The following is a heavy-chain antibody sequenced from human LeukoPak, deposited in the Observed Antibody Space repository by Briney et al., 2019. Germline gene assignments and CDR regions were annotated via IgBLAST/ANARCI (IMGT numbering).Heavy chain of an antibody. D-gene: IGHD3-9*01. Sequence: GGSLRLSCAASGFTFSSYSMTWVRQAPGKGLEWVSYISSTSSTIYYADSVKGRFTISRDNAKNSLYLQMNSLRAEDTAVYYCARDILTGSQSRFQHWGQGTPVTVSS. J-gene: IGHJ1*01. V-gene: IGHV3-48*04. CDR2: ISSTSSTI. CDR1: GFTFSSYS. CDR3: ARDILTGSQSRFQH.